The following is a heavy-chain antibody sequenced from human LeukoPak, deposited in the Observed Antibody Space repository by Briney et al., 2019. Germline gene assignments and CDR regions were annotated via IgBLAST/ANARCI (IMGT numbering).Heavy chain of an antibody. J-gene: IGHJ6*02. Sequence: GGSLRLSCAASGFSISDYSMSWIRQAPGKGLEWASYTSSSSSYIEYADSVKGRFTISRDNAKNSVYLQMNSLRAEDTAVYYCARDGPSGTYSYYYYYGMDVWGQGTTVTVSS. CDR3: ARDGPSGTYSYYYYYGMDV. CDR1: GFSISDYS. V-gene: IGHV3-11*06. CDR2: TSSSSSYI. D-gene: IGHD1-26*01.